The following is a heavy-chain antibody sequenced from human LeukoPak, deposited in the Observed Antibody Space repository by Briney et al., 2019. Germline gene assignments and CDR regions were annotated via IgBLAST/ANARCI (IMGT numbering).Heavy chain of an antibody. CDR1: GFTVSSNY. CDR3: ARAHSYSGPDY. V-gene: IGHV3-66*01. Sequence: GGSLRLSCAASGFTVSSNYMSWVRQAPGKGLEWVSIIYSGGSTYYADSMKGRFTISRDNSKNTLYLQMNSLRAEDTAVYYCARAHSYSGPDYWGQGTLVTVSS. D-gene: IGHD5-12*01. J-gene: IGHJ4*02. CDR2: IYSGGST.